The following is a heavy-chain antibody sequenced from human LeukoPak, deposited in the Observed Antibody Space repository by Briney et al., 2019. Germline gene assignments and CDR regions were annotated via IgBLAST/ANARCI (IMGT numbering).Heavy chain of an antibody. Sequence: GGSLRLSCAASGFTFSSYGMNWVRQAPGKGLEWVSSITSSSYKYYADSVKGRFTISRDNDKTSLYLQMNSLRAEDTAVSYCARVLDGGNYYFDYWGQGTLVTVSS. CDR1: GFTFSSYG. V-gene: IGHV3-21*01. D-gene: IGHD4-23*01. J-gene: IGHJ4*02. CDR3: ARVLDGGNYYFDY. CDR2: ITSSSYK.